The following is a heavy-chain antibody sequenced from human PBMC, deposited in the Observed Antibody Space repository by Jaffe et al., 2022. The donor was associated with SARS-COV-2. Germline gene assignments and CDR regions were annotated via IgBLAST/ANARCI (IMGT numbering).Heavy chain of an antibody. Sequence: QVQLVQSGAEVKKPGASVKVSCKSSGYIFTSYGFSWVRQAPGQGLEWLGWISANNGYTNYAQRVQDRVTMTTDTSTSTGYMELRSLRSDDAAIYYCARAPGYCSGPKCYGDFDYWGQGTLVTVSS. D-gene: IGHD2-15*01. CDR2: ISANNGYT. CDR1: GYIFTSYG. J-gene: IGHJ4*02. CDR3: ARAPGYCSGPKCYGDFDY. V-gene: IGHV1-18*01.